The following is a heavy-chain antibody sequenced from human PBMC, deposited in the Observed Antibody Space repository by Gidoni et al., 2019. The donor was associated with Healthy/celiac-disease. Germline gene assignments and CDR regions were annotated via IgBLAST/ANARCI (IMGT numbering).Heavy chain of an antibody. J-gene: IGHJ4*02. CDR3: TTDLRYYDSSGYYYVDY. Sequence: EVQLVESGGGLVKPGGSLRLSCAASGFTFSNACMNWVRQAPGKGLEWVGRIKSQTDGGTTDYAAPVKGRFTISRDDSKNTLYLQMNSLKTEDTAVYYCTTDLRYYDSSGYYYVDYWGQGTLVTVSS. D-gene: IGHD3-22*01. CDR1: GFTFSNAC. V-gene: IGHV3-15*07. CDR2: IKSQTDGGTT.